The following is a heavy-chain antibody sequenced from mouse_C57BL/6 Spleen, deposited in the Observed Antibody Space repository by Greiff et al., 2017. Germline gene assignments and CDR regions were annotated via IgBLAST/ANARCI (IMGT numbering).Heavy chain of an antibody. CDR3: ARGNYYGTLFDY. Sequence: EVQVVESGGGLVKPGGSLKLSCAASGFTFSSYAMSWVRQTPEKRLEWVATISDGGSYTYYPDNVKGRFTISRDNAKNNLYLQMSHLKSEDTAMYYCARGNYYGTLFDYWGQGTTLTVSS. V-gene: IGHV5-4*01. CDR1: GFTFSSYA. CDR2: ISDGGSYT. J-gene: IGHJ2*01. D-gene: IGHD1-1*01.